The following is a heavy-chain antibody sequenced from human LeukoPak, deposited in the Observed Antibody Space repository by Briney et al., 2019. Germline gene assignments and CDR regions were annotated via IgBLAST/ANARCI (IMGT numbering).Heavy chain of an antibody. CDR3: TRDIVYLQLEY. V-gene: IGHV3-7*01. D-gene: IGHD2-15*01. J-gene: IGHJ4*02. Sequence: PGGSLTLSCAASGFAFANYWMVWVHQAPGKGLEWVASIGKDGSEQAYADSVKGRFTISRDNARNSLYLQMSSLRVGDTATYYCTRDIVYLQLEYWGQGALVSVSS. CDR1: GFAFANYW. CDR2: IGKDGSEQ.